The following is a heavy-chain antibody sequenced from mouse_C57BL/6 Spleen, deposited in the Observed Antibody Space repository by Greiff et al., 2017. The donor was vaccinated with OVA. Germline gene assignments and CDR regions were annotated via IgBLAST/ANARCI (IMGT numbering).Heavy chain of an antibody. Sequence: EVKLVESGGGLVKPGGSLKLSCAASGFTFSDYGMHWVRQAPEQGLEWVAYISSGSSTIYYADTVKGRFTISRDNAKNTLFLQMTSLRSEDTAIYYCARGGYQYYFDYWGQGTTLTVSS. CDR1: GFTFSDYG. J-gene: IGHJ2*01. D-gene: IGHD2-2*01. CDR2: ISSGSSTI. V-gene: IGHV5-17*01. CDR3: ARGGYQYYFDY.